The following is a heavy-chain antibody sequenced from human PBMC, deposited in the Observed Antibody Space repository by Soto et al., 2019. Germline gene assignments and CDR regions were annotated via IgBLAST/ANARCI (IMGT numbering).Heavy chain of an antibody. CDR1: GGSVRAPDW. CDR3: ARVRQGCSANNCYFDP. CDR2: VHISGHS. V-gene: IGHV4-4*02. J-gene: IGHJ5*01. Sequence: QVHLQESGPGLVAPSGTLSLTCTLSGGSVRAPDWWHWVRQSPDKGLEWIAEVHISGHSNYNPSLRSRVSVSIDSSKNQFYLNLNSVTAADTAIYYWARVRQGCSANNCYFDPWGQGTQVTISS. D-gene: IGHD1-1*01.